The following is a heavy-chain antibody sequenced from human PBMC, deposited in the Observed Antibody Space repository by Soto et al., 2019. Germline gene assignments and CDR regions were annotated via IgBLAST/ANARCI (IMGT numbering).Heavy chain of an antibody. J-gene: IGHJ5*02. Sequence: SETLSLTCTVSGGSISSYYWSWIRQPPGKGLEWIGYIYYSGSTNYNPSLKSRVTISVDTSKNQFSLKLSSVTAADTAVYYCARDRVTTSSNWFDPWGQGTLVTVSS. CDR1: GGSISSYY. CDR2: IYYSGST. V-gene: IGHV4-59*01. D-gene: IGHD4-4*01. CDR3: ARDRVTTSSNWFDP.